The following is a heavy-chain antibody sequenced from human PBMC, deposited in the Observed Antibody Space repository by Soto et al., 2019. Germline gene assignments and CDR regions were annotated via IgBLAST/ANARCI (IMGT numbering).Heavy chain of an antibody. J-gene: IGHJ5*02. CDR2: IYWDDDK. D-gene: IGHD3-10*01. CDR3: AHSPYYYGSFDP. Sequence: QITLKESGPTLMKPTQTLTLTCTFSGFSLSTSGVGVGWIRQPPGKALEWLALIYWDDDKRYSPSLKSRLIIRKVXSKKQVVLTMTNMDPVDTATYYCAHSPYYYGSFDPWGQGTLVTVSS. CDR1: GFSLSTSGVG. V-gene: IGHV2-5*02.